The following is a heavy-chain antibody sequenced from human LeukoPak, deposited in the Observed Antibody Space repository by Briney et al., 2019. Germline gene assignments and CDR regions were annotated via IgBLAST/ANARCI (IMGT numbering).Heavy chain of an antibody. CDR1: SYTFSNYH. D-gene: IGHD6-6*01. V-gene: IGHV1-18*01. Sequence: ASVTVSCKASSYTFSNYHIGWVRQAPGQGLEGMSRISAYNGNTKYAENLQGRVTMTTDTSTSRAYMELRSPRPDDTAVYYCARVRSSSSPDYYYYGLDVWGQGTTVTVSS. J-gene: IGHJ6*02. CDR2: ISAYNGNT. CDR3: ARVRSSSSPDYYYYGLDV.